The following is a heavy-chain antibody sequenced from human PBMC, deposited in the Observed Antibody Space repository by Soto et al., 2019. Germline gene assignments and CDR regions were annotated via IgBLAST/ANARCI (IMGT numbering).Heavy chain of an antibody. CDR3: ARSPRAYYDLDY. V-gene: IGHV1-2*04. CDR1: GYSLTGYY. J-gene: IGHJ4*02. CDR2: INPNSGGT. Sequence: AALKVSCKGSGYSLTGYYMHWVRKAPGQGLEWMGWINPNSGGTNYAQKFQGWVTMTRDTSISTAYMELSRLRSDDTAVYYCARSPRAYYDLDYWGQGTLVTVTS. D-gene: IGHD3-22*01.